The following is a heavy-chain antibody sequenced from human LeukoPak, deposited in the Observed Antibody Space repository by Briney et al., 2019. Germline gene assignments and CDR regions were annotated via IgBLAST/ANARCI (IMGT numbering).Heavy chain of an antibody. Sequence: SETLSLTCTVSGGSISSYYWSWIRQPPGKGLEWIGYIYYSGSTNYNPSLKSRVTISVDTSKNQFSLELSSVTAADTAVYYCARDRDWFDPWGQGTLVTVSS. CDR2: IYYSGST. CDR3: ARDRDWFDP. J-gene: IGHJ5*02. V-gene: IGHV4-59*01. CDR1: GGSISSYY.